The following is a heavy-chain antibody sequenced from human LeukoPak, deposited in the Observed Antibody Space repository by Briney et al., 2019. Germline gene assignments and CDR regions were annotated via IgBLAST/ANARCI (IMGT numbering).Heavy chain of an antibody. D-gene: IGHD4-17*01. V-gene: IGHV3-48*03. J-gene: IGHJ6*02. CDR2: ISSSGSPI. CDR3: AREGGDLPSGYYYGMDV. Sequence: GGSLRLSCAASGFTFSSYEMNWVRQAPGKGLEWVSYISSSGSPIYYADSVKGRFTISRDNAKNSLYLQMNSLRAEDTAVYYCAREGGDLPSGYYYGMDVWGQGTTVTVPS. CDR1: GFTFSSYE.